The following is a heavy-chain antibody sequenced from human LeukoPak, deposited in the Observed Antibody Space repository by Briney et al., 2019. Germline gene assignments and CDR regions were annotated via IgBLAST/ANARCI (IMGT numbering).Heavy chain of an antibody. CDR3: ARQFTGYCSSTSCPYNWFDP. J-gene: IGHJ5*02. Sequence: SETLSLTCAVSGGSISSGGYSWSWIRQPPGKGLEWIEYIYHSGSTYYNPSLKSRVTISVDRSKNQFSLKLSSVTAADTAVYYCARQFTGYCSSTSCPYNWFDPWGQGTLVTVSS. D-gene: IGHD2-2*01. V-gene: IGHV4-30-2*01. CDR2: IYHSGST. CDR1: GGSISSGGYS.